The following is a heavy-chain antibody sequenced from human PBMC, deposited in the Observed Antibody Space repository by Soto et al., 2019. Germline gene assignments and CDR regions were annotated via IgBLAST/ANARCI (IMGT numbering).Heavy chain of an antibody. CDR1: GGSISSYY. CDR3: GRGSGWLTDY. CDR2: IHSSGTT. D-gene: IGHD6-19*01. V-gene: IGHV4-59*08. J-gene: IGHJ4*02. Sequence: SETLSLTCTFSGGSISSYYWIWFRQPPGKGLEWIGNIHSSGTTNYNPSLESRVTISLDTSNSQCSLKMNSVTAADTAVYYCGRGSGWLTDYWGQGSQVTVSS.